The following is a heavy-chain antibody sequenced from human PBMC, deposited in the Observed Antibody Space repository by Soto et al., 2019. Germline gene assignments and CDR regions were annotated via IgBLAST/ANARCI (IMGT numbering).Heavy chain of an antibody. J-gene: IGHJ4*02. V-gene: IGHV3-21*01. CDR3: AREDSIIIPAVSDF. CDR1: GFAFNNYG. D-gene: IGHD2-2*01. Sequence: GGSLRLSCTVSGFAFNNYGINWVRQAPGKGLEWVSSISKSDYTYYSDSVKGRFTISRDNAKNSVSLQMNTLRVEDTAVYYCAREDSIIIPAVSDFWGQGTLVTVPS. CDR2: ISKSDYT.